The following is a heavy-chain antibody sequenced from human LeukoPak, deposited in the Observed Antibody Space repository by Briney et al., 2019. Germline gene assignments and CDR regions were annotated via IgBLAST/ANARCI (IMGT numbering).Heavy chain of an antibody. D-gene: IGHD2-2*01. CDR1: GGSISSYY. J-gene: IGHJ1*01. Sequence: SETLSLTCTVSGGSISSYYWSWIRQPAGKGLEWIGRIYTSGSTNYNPSLKSRVTMSVDTSKNQFSLKLNSVTAADTAVYYCARDKDGYCSSSTCYSFQHWGQGTLVTVSS. CDR2: IYTSGST. V-gene: IGHV4-4*07. CDR3: ARDKDGYCSSSTCYSFQH.